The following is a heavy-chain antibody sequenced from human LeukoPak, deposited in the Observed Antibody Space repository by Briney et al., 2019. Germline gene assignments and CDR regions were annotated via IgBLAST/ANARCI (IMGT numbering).Heavy chain of an antibody. V-gene: IGHV4-39*01. CDR2: IYYSGST. CDR1: GASISSSSYY. Sequence: KSSETLSLTCTVSGASISSSSYYWGWIRQPPGKGLEWIGSIYYSGSTYYNPSLKSRVTISVDTSKNQFSLKLSSVTAADTAVYYCARQPPYGSGNERWGQGTLVSVSS. J-gene: IGHJ4*02. D-gene: IGHD3-10*01. CDR3: ARQPPYGSGNER.